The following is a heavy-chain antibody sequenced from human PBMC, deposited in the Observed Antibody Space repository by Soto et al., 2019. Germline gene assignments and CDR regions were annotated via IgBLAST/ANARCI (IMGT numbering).Heavy chain of an antibody. CDR3: AREGAPYSSSSRGDFDY. D-gene: IGHD6-6*01. V-gene: IGHV1-18*01. Sequence: GASVKVSCKASGYTFTSYGISWVRQAPGQGLEWMGWISAYNGNTNYAQKLQGRVTMTTDTSTSTAYMELRSLRSDDTAVYYCAREGAPYSSSSRGDFDYWGQGTQVTVSS. J-gene: IGHJ4*02. CDR2: ISAYNGNT. CDR1: GYTFTSYG.